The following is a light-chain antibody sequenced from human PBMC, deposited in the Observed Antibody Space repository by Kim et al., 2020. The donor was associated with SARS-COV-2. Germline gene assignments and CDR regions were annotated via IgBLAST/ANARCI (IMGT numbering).Light chain of an antibody. CDR1: ENIGTW. V-gene: IGKV1-5*03. CDR3: QHYSRFPYT. J-gene: IGKJ2*01. Sequence: DIQMTQSPSTLSASVGDRVTITCRASENIGTWLAWYQQKPGRAPSLVIYLASTLESGVPSRFSGTGSGTEFSLSITSLQPDDFATYYCQHYSRFPYTFGQGTKVDIK. CDR2: LAS.